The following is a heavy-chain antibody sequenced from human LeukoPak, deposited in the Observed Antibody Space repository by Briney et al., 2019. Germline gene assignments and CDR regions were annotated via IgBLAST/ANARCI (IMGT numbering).Heavy chain of an antibody. CDR3: ARELVDYDFWSGYYPKYYFDY. J-gene: IGHJ4*02. D-gene: IGHD3-3*01. CDR1: GGSFSGYY. V-gene: IGHV4-34*01. CDR2: INHSGST. Sequence: SETLSLTCAVYGGSFSGYYWSWIRQPPGKGLEWIGEINHSGSTNYNPSLKSRVTIPVDTSKNQFSLKLSSVTAADTAVYYCARELVDYDFWSGYYPKYYFDYWGQGTLVTVSS.